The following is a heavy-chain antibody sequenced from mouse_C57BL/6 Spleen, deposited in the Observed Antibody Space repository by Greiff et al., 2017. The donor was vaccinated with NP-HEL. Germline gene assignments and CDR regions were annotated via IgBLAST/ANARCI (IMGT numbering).Heavy chain of an antibody. V-gene: IGHV3-6*01. CDR2: ISYDGSN. D-gene: IGHD2-4*01. Sequence: ESGPGLVKPSQSLSLTCSVTGYSITSGYYWNWIRQFPGNKLEWMGYISYDGSNNYNPSLKNRIPITRDTSKNQLFLKLNSVTTEDTATYCCARVGDYDVNWYFDVWGTGTTVTVSS. J-gene: IGHJ1*03. CDR3: ARVGDYDVNWYFDV. CDR1: GYSITSGYY.